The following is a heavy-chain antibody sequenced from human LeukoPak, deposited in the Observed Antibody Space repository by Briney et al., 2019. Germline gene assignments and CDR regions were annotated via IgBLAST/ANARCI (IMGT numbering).Heavy chain of an antibody. CDR2: IRYDGTSK. V-gene: IGHV3-30*02. Sequence: GGSLRLSCAASGFTFNSHGMHWVRQAPGKGLEWVAFIRYDGTSKYYPDSVKGRFTISRDNSRNTLYLQMNSLRAEDTAVYYCARGLYYYDSSGYLYFWGQGTLVTVSS. D-gene: IGHD3-22*01. J-gene: IGHJ4*02. CDR1: GFTFNSHG. CDR3: ARGLYYYDSSGYLYF.